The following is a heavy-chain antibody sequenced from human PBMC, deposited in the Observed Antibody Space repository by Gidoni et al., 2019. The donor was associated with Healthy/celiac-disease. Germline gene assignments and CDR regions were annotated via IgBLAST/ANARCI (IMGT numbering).Heavy chain of an antibody. V-gene: IGHV3-15*01. D-gene: IGHD4-17*01. CDR3: TTESRLYGMDV. CDR1: GFPFSNAW. J-gene: IGHJ6*02. CDR2: IKSKTDGGTT. Sequence: EVQLVESGGGLVKPGGSLRLSCAASGFPFSNAWMSWVRQAPGKGLEWVGRIKSKTDGGTTDYAAPVKGRFTISRYDSKNTLYLQMNSLKTEDTAVYYCTTESRLYGMDVWGQGTTVTVSS.